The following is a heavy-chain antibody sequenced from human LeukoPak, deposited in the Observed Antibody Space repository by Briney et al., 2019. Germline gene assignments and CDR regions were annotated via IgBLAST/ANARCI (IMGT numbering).Heavy chain of an antibody. D-gene: IGHD1-20*01. J-gene: IGHJ4*02. V-gene: IGHV3-23*01. Sequence: GGSLRLSCAASGFTFSSYAMSWVRQAPGKGLEWVSAISGSGGSTYYADSVKGRFTISRDNSKNTLYLQINSLRAEDTAVYYCAKARISGLIHPYYFDYWGQGTLVTVSS. CDR2: ISGSGGST. CDR1: GFTFSSYA. CDR3: AKARISGLIHPYYFDY.